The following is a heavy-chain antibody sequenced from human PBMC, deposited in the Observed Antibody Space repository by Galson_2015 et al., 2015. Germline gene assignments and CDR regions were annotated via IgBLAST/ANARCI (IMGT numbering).Heavy chain of an antibody. J-gene: IGHJ4*02. Sequence: TLSLTCTVSGGSISSGGYYWSWIRQHPGKGLEWIGYIYYSGSTYYNPSLKSRVTISVDTSKNQFSLKLSSVTAADTAVYYCASEVLQDTAMVGVFDYWGQGTLVTVSS. CDR1: GGSISSGGYY. CDR2: IYYSGST. CDR3: ASEVLQDTAMVGVFDY. V-gene: IGHV4-31*03. D-gene: IGHD5-18*01.